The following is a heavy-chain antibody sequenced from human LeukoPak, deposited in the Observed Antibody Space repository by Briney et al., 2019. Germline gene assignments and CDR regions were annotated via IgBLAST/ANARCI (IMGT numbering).Heavy chain of an antibody. CDR2: INSDGSST. Sequence: GGSLRLSCAASGFTFSSYWMHWVRQAPGKGLVWVSRINSDGSSTSYADSVKGRFTISRDNAKSTLYLQMNSLRAEDTAVYYCARGVVVVPAAPDAFDIWGQGTMVTVSS. J-gene: IGHJ3*02. CDR3: ARGVVVVPAAPDAFDI. D-gene: IGHD2-2*01. CDR1: GFTFSSYW. V-gene: IGHV3-74*01.